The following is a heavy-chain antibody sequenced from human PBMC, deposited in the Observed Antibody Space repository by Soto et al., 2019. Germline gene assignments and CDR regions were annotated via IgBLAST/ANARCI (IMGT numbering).Heavy chain of an antibody. CDR2: IYSGGST. J-gene: IGHJ4*02. D-gene: IGHD3-22*01. CDR3: ESSSGSDFDF. V-gene: IGHV3-53*02. Sequence: EVQLVETGGGLIQPGGSLRLSCAASGFTVSSNYMSWVRQAPGKGLEWVSVIYSGGSTYYEDSVKGRFNISRDNSKNTVYLQMNSLRAEDTAVYYCESSSGSDFDFWGQGTLVTVSS. CDR1: GFTVSSNY.